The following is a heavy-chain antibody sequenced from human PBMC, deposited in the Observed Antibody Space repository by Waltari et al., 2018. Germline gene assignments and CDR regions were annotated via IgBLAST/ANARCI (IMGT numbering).Heavy chain of an antibody. J-gene: IGHJ6*02. Sequence: QVQLQQWGAGLLKPAETLSLSCDGSGASFSAFWWTWIRQPPGKGLEWIGGINQVGVTFYSPSLKSRVAMSVDPSKRQFSLSLSSVTAADAAVYYCARGNDFWSGYHRGGLDVWGQGTTVTVSS. CDR1: GASFSAFW. CDR2: INQVGVT. V-gene: IGHV4-34*01. CDR3: ARGNDFWSGYHRGGLDV. D-gene: IGHD3-3*01.